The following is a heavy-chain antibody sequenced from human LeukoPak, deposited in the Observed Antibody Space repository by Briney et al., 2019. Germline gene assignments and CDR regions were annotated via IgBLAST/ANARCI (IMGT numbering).Heavy chain of an antibody. CDR1: GGSISKYY. D-gene: IGHD3-22*01. V-gene: IGHV4-4*07. CDR2: IYTSGST. Sequence: SETLSLTCTVSGGSISKYYCSWIRQPAGKGLEWIGRIYTSGSTNYNPSLKSRVTMSIDTSKNQFSLKLSSVTAADTAVYYCARNYYDSSSSKYAFDYWGQGTLVTVSS. CDR3: ARNYYDSSSSKYAFDY. J-gene: IGHJ4*02.